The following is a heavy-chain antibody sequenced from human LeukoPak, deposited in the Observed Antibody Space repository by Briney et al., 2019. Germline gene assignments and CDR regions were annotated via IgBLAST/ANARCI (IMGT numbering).Heavy chain of an antibody. D-gene: IGHD6-19*01. CDR2: ISYDGSNK. CDR3: ARGVAVAAYFDY. J-gene: IGHJ4*02. Sequence: QPGRSLRLSCAASGFTFSSYGMHWARQAPGKGLEWVAVISYDGSNKYYADSVKGRFTISRDNSKNTLYLQMNSLRAEDTAVYYCARGVAVAAYFDYWGQGTLVTVSS. CDR1: GFTFSSYG. V-gene: IGHV3-30*03.